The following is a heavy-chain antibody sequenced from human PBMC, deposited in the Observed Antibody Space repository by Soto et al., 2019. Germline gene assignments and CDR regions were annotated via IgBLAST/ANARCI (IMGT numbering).Heavy chain of an antibody. J-gene: IGHJ6*03. CDR2: IYYSGST. CDR1: GGSISSYY. V-gene: IGHV4-59*01. D-gene: IGHD6-13*01. Sequence: PSETLSLTCTVSGGSISSYYWSWIRQPPGKGLEWIGYIYYSGSTNYNPSLKSRVTISVDTSKNQFSLKLSSVTAADTAVYYCASDRGYSSSWYRAGESVMDVWGKGTTVTVSS. CDR3: ASDRGYSSSWYRAGESVMDV.